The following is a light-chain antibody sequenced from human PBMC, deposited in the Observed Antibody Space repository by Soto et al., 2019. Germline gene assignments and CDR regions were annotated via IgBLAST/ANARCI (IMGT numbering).Light chain of an antibody. J-gene: IGKJ1*01. Sequence: EIVMTQSPATLSVSPGERATLSCRASQNVSRNLAWYQQKPGQAPRLLIYDASARATGIPARFSGSGSGTEFTLTISSLQSEDFAVYYCQQYNNWPPMAFGQGTKEEIK. CDR1: QNVSRN. CDR3: QQYNNWPPMA. V-gene: IGKV3-15*01. CDR2: DAS.